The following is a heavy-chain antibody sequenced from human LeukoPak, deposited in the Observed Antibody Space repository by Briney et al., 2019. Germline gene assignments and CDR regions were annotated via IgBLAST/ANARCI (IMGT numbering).Heavy chain of an antibody. CDR2: INHSGST. CDR1: GGSISSYY. V-gene: IGHV4-34*01. CDR3: ARGPPFYDSSVFFDY. D-gene: IGHD3-22*01. Sequence: KPSETLSLTCTVSGGSISSYYWSWIRQPPGKGLEWIGEINHSGSTNYNPSLKSRVTISVDTSKNQFSLKLSSVTAADTAVYYCARGPPFYDSSVFFDYWGQGTLVTVSS. J-gene: IGHJ4*02.